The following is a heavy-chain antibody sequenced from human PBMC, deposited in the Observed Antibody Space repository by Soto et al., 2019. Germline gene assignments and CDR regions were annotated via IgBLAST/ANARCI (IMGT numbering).Heavy chain of an antibody. D-gene: IGHD5-12*01. Sequence: EMQLLESGGGLVPPGGSLRLSCAASGFTFSSYAMSWVRQAPGKGLEWVSAISTSGGTTYYADSVKGRFTISRDNSKNTLYLQLNSLRAEDTAVYYCAKSSSKGGYGDFDYWGQGTLVTVSS. V-gene: IGHV3-23*01. J-gene: IGHJ4*02. CDR1: GFTFSSYA. CDR3: AKSSSKGGYGDFDY. CDR2: ISTSGGTT.